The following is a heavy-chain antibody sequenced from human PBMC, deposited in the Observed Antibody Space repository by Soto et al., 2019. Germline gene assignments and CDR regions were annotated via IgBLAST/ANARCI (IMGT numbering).Heavy chain of an antibody. V-gene: IGHV3-30*18. D-gene: IGHD4-17*01. CDR3: AKDFRHGDYGYYYYYGMDV. CDR1: GFTFSSYG. CDR2: ISYDGSNK. Sequence: GGSLRLSCAASGFTFSSYGMHWVRQAPGKGLEWVAVISYDGSNKYYADSVKGRFTISRDNSKNTLYLQMNSLRAEDTAVYYCAKDFRHGDYGYYYYYGMDVWGQGTTVTVSS. J-gene: IGHJ6*02.